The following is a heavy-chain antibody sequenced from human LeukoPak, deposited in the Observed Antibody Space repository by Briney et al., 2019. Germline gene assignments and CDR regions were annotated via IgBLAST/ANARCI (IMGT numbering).Heavy chain of an antibody. CDR1: GFTFSSYG. J-gene: IGHJ4*02. Sequence: GGSLRLSCAASGFTFSSYGMHWVRQAPGKGLEWVAFIRYDGSNKYYADSVKGRFTISRDNSKNTLYLQMNSLRAEDTAVYYCAKTSILLSGILYCFDYWGQGTLVTVSS. CDR2: IRYDGSNK. D-gene: IGHD2/OR15-2a*01. V-gene: IGHV3-30*02. CDR3: AKTSILLSGILYCFDY.